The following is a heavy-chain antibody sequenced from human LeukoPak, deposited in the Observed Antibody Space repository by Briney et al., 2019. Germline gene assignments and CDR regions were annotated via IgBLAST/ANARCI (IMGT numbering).Heavy chain of an antibody. V-gene: IGHV1-69*13. Sequence: SVKVSCKASGGTFSSYAISWVRQAPGQGLEWMGGIIPIFGTANYAQKFQGRVTITADESTSTAYMELSSLRSEDTAVYYCAKRADGDGDLDYWGQGTLVTVSS. CDR1: GGTFSSYA. D-gene: IGHD2-21*02. CDR3: AKRADGDGDLDY. CDR2: IIPIFGTA. J-gene: IGHJ4*02.